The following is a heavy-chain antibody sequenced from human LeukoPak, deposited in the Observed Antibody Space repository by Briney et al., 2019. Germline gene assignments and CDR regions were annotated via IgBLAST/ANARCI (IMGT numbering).Heavy chain of an antibody. D-gene: IGHD3-22*01. CDR1: GFTFGSYS. J-gene: IGHJ4*02. Sequence: PGGSLRLSCAASGFTFGSYSMSWVRQAPGKGLEWVASISGVSGSVYYVDSVKGRFTISRDNSENTLYLQMNSLRAEDTAVYYCATSGGTYYLDPTGFYFLHYWGQGTLVTVSS. V-gene: IGHV3-23*01. CDR3: ATSGGTYYLDPTGFYFLHY. CDR2: ISGVSGSV.